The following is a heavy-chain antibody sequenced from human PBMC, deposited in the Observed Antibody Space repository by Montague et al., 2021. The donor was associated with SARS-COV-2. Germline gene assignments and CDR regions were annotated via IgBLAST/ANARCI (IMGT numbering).Heavy chain of an antibody. D-gene: IGHD1-1*01. Sequence: SLSLSFSASGITVSRNYMNWVRQAPGKGLEWVSLIYSGGSTYYADSVKGRFTISRDNSKNTLYLQMNSLRAEDTAVYYCARDLLEIGGMDVWGQGTTVTVSS. V-gene: IGHV3-66*01. CDR1: GITVSRNY. J-gene: IGHJ6*02. CDR3: ARDLLEIGGMDV. CDR2: IYSGGST.